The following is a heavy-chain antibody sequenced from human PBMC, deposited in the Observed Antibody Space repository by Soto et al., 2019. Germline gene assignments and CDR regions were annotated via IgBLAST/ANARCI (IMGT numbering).Heavy chain of an antibody. CDR3: ARTTVTGVDAFDI. CDR2: IKQDGSEK. D-gene: IGHD4-4*01. J-gene: IGHJ3*02. CDR1: GFTFSSYW. V-gene: IGHV3-7*03. Sequence: GSLRLSCAASGFTFSSYWMSWVRQAPGKGLEWVANIKQDGSEKYYVDSVKGRFTISRDNAKNSLYLQMNSLRAEDTAVYYCARTTVTGVDAFDIWGQGTMVTVSS.